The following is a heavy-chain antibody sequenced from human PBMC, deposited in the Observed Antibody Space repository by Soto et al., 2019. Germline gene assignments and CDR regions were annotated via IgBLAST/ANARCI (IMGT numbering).Heavy chain of an antibody. J-gene: IGHJ4*02. CDR2: ISYTVRDTFGT. Sequence: PGGSLRLSSAASELTFSNYAMNWVRQAPGKGPEWVATISYTVRDTFGTYYADSVKGRFTISRDNSKNTLYLQMNSLRAEDTAVYYCAKDEGSPYYYDSSGYYFDRYFDYWGQGTLVTVSS. CDR1: ELTFSNYA. D-gene: IGHD3-22*01. V-gene: IGHV3-23*01. CDR3: AKDEGSPYYYDSSGYYFDRYFDY.